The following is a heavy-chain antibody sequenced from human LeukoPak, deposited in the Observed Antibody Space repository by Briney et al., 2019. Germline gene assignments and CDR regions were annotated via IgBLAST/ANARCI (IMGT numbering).Heavy chain of an antibody. V-gene: IGHV4-4*07. Sequence: SETLSLTCTVSGGSISSYYWSWIRQPPGKGLEWIGRIYTSGSTNYNPSLKSRVTMSVDTSKNQFSLKLSSVTAADTAVYYCAREDCSSTSCYTNYYYMDVWGKGTTVTVSS. D-gene: IGHD2-2*02. CDR1: GGSISSYY. CDR2: IYTSGST. CDR3: AREDCSSTSCYTNYYYMDV. J-gene: IGHJ6*03.